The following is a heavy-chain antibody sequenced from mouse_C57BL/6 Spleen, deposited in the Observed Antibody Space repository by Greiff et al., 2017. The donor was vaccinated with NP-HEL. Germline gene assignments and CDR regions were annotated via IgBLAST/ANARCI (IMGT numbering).Heavy chain of an antibody. J-gene: IGHJ2*01. CDR1: GFSFTSYG. CDR3: ARGGLRRFFDY. Sequence: QVQLQQSGPGLVQPSQSLSITCTVSGFSFTSYGVHWVRQSPGKGLEWLGVILSGGSTDYYAAFISRLSISKDNSKSQVFFKMNSLQADDTAIYYCARGGLRRFFDYWGQGTTLTVSS. D-gene: IGHD2-4*01. V-gene: IGHV2-2*01. CDR2: ILSGGST.